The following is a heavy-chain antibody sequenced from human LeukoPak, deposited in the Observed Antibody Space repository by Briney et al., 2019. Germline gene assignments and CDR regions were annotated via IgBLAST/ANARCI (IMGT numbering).Heavy chain of an antibody. Sequence: XAPGXXLEWMGGIIPIFGTANYAQKFQGRVTITADESTSTAYMELSSLRSEDTAVYYCARGLYGMDVWGQGTTVTVSS. D-gene: IGHD5/OR15-5a*01. J-gene: IGHJ6*02. CDR2: IIPIFGTA. CDR3: ARGLYGMDV. V-gene: IGHV1-69*01.